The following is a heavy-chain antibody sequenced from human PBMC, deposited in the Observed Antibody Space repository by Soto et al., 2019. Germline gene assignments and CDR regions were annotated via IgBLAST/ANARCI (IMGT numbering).Heavy chain of an antibody. CDR1: GFTFSSYA. CDR3: ARDRYSSSWNFDY. CDR2: ISYDGSNK. Sequence: PGGSLRLSCAASGFTFSSYAMHWVRQAPGKGLEWVAVISYDGSNKYYADSVKGRFTISRDNSKNTLYLQMNSLRAEDTAVYYCARDRYSSSWNFDYWGQGTLVTVSS. V-gene: IGHV3-30-3*01. J-gene: IGHJ4*02. D-gene: IGHD6-13*01.